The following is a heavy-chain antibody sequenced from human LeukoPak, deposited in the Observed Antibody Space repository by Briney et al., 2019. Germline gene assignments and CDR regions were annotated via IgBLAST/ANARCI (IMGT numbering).Heavy chain of an antibody. V-gene: IGHV4-34*01. D-gene: IGHD5-18*01. CDR3: ARATSHGYSYGYVDY. Sequence: SETLSLTCAVYGGSFSGYYWSWIRQPPGKGLEWIGEINHSGSTNYNPSLKSRVTISLDTSKNQFSLKLSSVTAADTAVYYCARATSHGYSYGYVDYWGQGTLVTVSS. CDR2: INHSGST. CDR1: GGSFSGYY. J-gene: IGHJ4*02.